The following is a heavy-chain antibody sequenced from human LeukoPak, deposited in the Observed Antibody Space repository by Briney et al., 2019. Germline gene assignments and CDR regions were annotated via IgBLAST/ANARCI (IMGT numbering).Heavy chain of an antibody. D-gene: IGHD6-19*01. J-gene: IGHJ6*02. CDR2: DWDDDK. Sequence: DWDDDKYYSTSLKTRLTISKDTSKNQVVLTMTNMDPVDTATYYCARMRIAVAGTSPYGMDVWGQGTTVTVSS. V-gene: IGHV2-70*01. CDR3: ARMRIAVAGTSPYGMDV.